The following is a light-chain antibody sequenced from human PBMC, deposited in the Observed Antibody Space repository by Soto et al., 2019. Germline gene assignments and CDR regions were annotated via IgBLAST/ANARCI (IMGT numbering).Light chain of an antibody. Sequence: IVMTQSTATLSVSPGERATLSCRAGRRINVNLAWYQHKPGQAPRLLIDGASTRATGIPDRFSGSGSGTDFTHTISRLESEDFAVYYCQQYGSSPSLTFGPGT. V-gene: IGKV3-20*01. CDR1: RRINVN. CDR3: QQYGSSPSLT. J-gene: IGKJ3*01. CDR2: GAS.